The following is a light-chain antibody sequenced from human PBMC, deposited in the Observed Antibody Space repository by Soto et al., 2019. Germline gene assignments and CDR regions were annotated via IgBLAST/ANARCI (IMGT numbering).Light chain of an antibody. CDR3: QQYGSSPLT. CDR2: GAS. CDR1: QSVSSSY. Sequence: GLSQSPGTLSLSPGERATLSCRASQSVSSSYLAWYQQKPGQAPRLLIYGASSRATGIPDRFSGSGSGTDSTLTISRLEPEDFAVYYCQQYGSSPLTFGGGTNVAIK. V-gene: IGKV3-20*01. J-gene: IGKJ4*01.